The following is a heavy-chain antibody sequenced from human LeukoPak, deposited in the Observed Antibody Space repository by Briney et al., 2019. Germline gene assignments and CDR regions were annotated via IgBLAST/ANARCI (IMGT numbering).Heavy chain of an antibody. D-gene: IGHD6-13*01. CDR2: ISSSSSYI. Sequence: GGSLRLSRAASGFTFSSYSMNWVRQAPGKGLEWVSSISSSSSYIYYADSVKGRFTISRDNAKNSLYLQMNSLRAEDTAVYYCARDQRAAAGIDYWGQGTLVTVSS. V-gene: IGHV3-21*01. CDR1: GFTFSSYS. J-gene: IGHJ4*02. CDR3: ARDQRAAAGIDY.